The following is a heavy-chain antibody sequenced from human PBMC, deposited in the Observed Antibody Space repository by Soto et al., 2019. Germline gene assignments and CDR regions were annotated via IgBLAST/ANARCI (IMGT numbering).Heavy chain of an antibody. CDR1: GVTLSSSA. CDR2: IPGSGTST. Sequence: GSMRLSSAACGVTLSSSAMSWVRQSPGKGLEWVSAIPGSGTSTYYAGSVKGRFTISRDNSKNTLYLQMNSLRVEDTAVYYCAKIGSSSSVSLPLVLLDYWGQGALVTVSS. J-gene: IGHJ4*02. CDR3: AKIGSSSSVSLPLVLLDY. V-gene: IGHV3-23*01. D-gene: IGHD6-6*01.